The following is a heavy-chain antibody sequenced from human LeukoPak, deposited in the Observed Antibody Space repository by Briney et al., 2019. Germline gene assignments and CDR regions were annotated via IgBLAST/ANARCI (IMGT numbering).Heavy chain of an antibody. CDR1: GGSISSYY. Sequence: SQTLSLTCTVAGGSISSYYCSWIRQPPGKGLEWIGYIYYSGSTNYNPSLKSRVTISVDTSKNQFSPKLSSVTAADTAVYYCARVRLLWFGEPLYGMDVWGQGTTVTVSS. D-gene: IGHD3-10*01. CDR3: ARVRLLWFGEPLYGMDV. V-gene: IGHV4-59*01. J-gene: IGHJ6*02. CDR2: IYYSGST.